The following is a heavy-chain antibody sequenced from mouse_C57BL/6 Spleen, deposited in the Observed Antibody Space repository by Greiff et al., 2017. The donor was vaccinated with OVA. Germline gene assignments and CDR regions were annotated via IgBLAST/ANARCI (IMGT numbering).Heavy chain of an antibody. CDR2: ISSGSSTI. CDR3: ARGIYYDYEGYYFGY. V-gene: IGHV5-17*01. CDR1: GFTFSDYG. Sequence: EVQRVESGGGLVKPGGSLKLSCAASGFTFSDYGMHWVRQAPEKGLEWVAYISSGSSTIYYADTVKGRITISKHNAKNTLFLQMTSLKSEDTAMYDCARGIYYDYEGYYFGYWGKSTTLTVSS. D-gene: IGHD2-4*01. J-gene: IGHJ2*01.